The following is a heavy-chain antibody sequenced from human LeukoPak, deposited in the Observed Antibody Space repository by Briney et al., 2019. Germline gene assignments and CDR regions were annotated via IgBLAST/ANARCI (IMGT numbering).Heavy chain of an antibody. V-gene: IGHV3-23*01. J-gene: IGHJ4*02. D-gene: IGHD1-26*01. CDR1: GFTFSNSA. CDR2: ISGSGDKI. CDR3: AKDWSCDY. Sequence: PGGSLRLSCAASGFTFSNSAMTWVRQAPGKGLEWVSAISGSGDKIHYADSVKGRFTISRDNSKNTLYLQMNSLRVEDTAIYYSAKDWSCDYWGQGTLITVSS.